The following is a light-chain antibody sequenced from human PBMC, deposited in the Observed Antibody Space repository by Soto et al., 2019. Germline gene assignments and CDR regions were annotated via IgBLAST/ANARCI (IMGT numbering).Light chain of an antibody. CDR2: DTS. CDR3: LRSYSGARGGV. J-gene: IGLJ2*01. Sequence: QAVVTQEPSLTVSPGGTVTLTCGSSTGAVTSGHYPYWFQQKPGQAPRTLIYDTSNKHSWTPARFSGSLLGGKAALTLSGAQPEDEAEYYFLRSYSGARGGVFGGGTKLTVL. CDR1: TGAVTSGHY. V-gene: IGLV7-46*01.